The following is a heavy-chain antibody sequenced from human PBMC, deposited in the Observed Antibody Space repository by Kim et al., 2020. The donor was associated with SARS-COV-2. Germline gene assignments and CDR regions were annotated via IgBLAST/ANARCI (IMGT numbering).Heavy chain of an antibody. D-gene: IGHD3-3*02. Sequence: GGSLRLSCAVSGFIFSDYVIHWVRQAPGKGLQWVAVISYDGNKKYYADSVQGRFTISRDNSKNTVYLQMNSLRPEDTAVYYCARVAPIAFPAYCFYHWGEGTLVTVS. V-gene: IGHV3-30-3*01. CDR1: GFIFSDYV. CDR3: ARVAPIAFPAYCFYH. J-gene: IGHJ4*02. CDR2: ISYDGNKK.